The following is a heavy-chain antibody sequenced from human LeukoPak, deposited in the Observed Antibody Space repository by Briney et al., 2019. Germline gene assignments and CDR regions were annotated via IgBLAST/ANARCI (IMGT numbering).Heavy chain of an antibody. J-gene: IGHJ3*02. CDR2: ISSSSSTI. D-gene: IGHD3-3*01. CDR3: ARPPFGVVIQSYAFDI. Sequence: GGPLRLSCAASGFTFSTYSMNWVRQAPGKGLEWVSYISSSSSTIYYADSVKGRFTISRDNAKNSLYLQMNSLRAEDTAVYYCARPPFGVVIQSYAFDIWGQGTMVTVSS. CDR1: GFTFSTYS. V-gene: IGHV3-48*01.